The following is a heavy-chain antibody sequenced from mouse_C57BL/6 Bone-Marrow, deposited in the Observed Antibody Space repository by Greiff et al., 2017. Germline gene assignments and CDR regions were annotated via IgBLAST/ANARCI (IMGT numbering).Heavy chain of an antibody. V-gene: IGHV3-6*01. Sequence: EVQRVESGPGLVKPSQSLSLTCSVTGYSITSGYYWNWIRQFPGNKLEWMGYISYDGSNNYNPSLKNRISITRDTSKNQFFLKLNSVTTEDTATYYCAREGYYGSSPPFDYWGQGTTLTVSS. CDR2: ISYDGSN. CDR1: GYSITSGYY. CDR3: AREGYYGSSPPFDY. J-gene: IGHJ2*01. D-gene: IGHD1-1*01.